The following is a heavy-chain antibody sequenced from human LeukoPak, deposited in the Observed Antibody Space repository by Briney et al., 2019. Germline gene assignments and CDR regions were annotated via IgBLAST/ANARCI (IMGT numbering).Heavy chain of an antibody. D-gene: IGHD4-11*01. CDR2: ITASGGST. Sequence: GGSLRLSCAASGFTFSTYAMTWVRQAPGKGLDWVSSITASGGSTYYADSVKGRFTISRDNSKNTLYLQMNSLRAEDTAVYYCAKYRMVTTPYFDYWGQGTLVTVSS. CDR1: GFTFSTYA. V-gene: IGHV3-23*01. CDR3: AKYRMVTTPYFDY. J-gene: IGHJ4*02.